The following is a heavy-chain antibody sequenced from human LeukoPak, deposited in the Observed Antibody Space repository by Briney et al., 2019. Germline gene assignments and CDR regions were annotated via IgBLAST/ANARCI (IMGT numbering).Heavy chain of an antibody. J-gene: IGHJ4*02. Sequence: SVKVSCKASGGTFSSYAISWVRQAPGQGLERMGGIIPIFGTANYAQKFQGRVTITTDESTSTAYMELSSLRSEDTAVYYCARLGHYYDSSGPGWGQGTLVTVSS. CDR1: GGTFSSYA. D-gene: IGHD3-22*01. V-gene: IGHV1-69*05. CDR2: IIPIFGTA. CDR3: ARLGHYYDSSGPG.